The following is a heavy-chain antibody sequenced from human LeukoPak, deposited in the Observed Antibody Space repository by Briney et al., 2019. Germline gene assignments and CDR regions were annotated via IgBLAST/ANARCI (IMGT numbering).Heavy chain of an antibody. CDR3: ARVFPYCGGDCHIYYYYMDV. V-gene: IGHV4-39*07. D-gene: IGHD2-21*02. CDR1: GGSISSSSYY. J-gene: IGHJ6*03. CDR2: IYYSGST. Sequence: PSETLSLTCTVSGGSISSSSYYWDWIRQPPGKGLEWIGNIYYSGSTYSNPSLKSRLTISVDTSKNQFSLKLSSVTAADTAVYYCARVFPYCGGDCHIYYYYMDVWGKGTTVTVSS.